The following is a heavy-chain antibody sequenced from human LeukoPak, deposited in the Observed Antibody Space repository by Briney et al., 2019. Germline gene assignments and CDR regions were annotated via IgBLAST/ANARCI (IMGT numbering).Heavy chain of an antibody. J-gene: IGHJ4*02. D-gene: IGHD1-1*01. CDR2: IRSDGSNK. Sequence: GGSLRLSCAGSGFSFSSYGMHWVRQAPGKGLEWMAFIRSDGSNKYYADSVKGRFTISRDNSKNTLYLQMNSLRAEDTAVYYCAKDFGAGTEGYFDYWGQGTLVTVSS. CDR3: AKDFGAGTEGYFDY. V-gene: IGHV3-30*02. CDR1: GFSFSSYG.